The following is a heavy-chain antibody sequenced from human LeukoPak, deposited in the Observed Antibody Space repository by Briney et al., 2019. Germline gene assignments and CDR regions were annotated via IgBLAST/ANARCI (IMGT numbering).Heavy chain of an antibody. J-gene: IGHJ6*02. V-gene: IGHV1-8*01. Sequence: ASVEVSCKASGYTFTSYDINWVRQATGQGLEWMGWMNPNSGNTGYAQKLQGRVTMTRNTSISTAYMELSSLRSEDTAVYYCARVRRGYSYGYYYYGMDVWGQGTTVTVSS. CDR3: ARVRRGYSYGYYYYGMDV. CDR2: MNPNSGNT. CDR1: GYTFTSYD. D-gene: IGHD5-18*01.